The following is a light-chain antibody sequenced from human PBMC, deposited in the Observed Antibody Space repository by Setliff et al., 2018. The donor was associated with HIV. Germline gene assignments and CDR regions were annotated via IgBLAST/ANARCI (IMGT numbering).Light chain of an antibody. Sequence: QSALTQPASVSGSPGQSITISCTGTSSDVGSYNLVSWYQQHPGKAPKLMIYEVSKRPSGVSSRFSGSKSGNTASLTISGLQAEDEADYYCCSYAGSVVFGGGTK. J-gene: IGLJ2*01. V-gene: IGLV2-23*02. CDR3: CSYAGSVV. CDR1: SSDVGSYNL. CDR2: EVS.